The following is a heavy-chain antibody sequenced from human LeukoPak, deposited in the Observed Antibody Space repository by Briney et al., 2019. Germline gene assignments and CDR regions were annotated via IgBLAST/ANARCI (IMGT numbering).Heavy chain of an antibody. J-gene: IGHJ3*02. CDR1: GFTFSTYP. V-gene: IGHV3-64*01. CDR3: ARDNRRSGGSGSWAAFDI. D-gene: IGHD3-10*01. Sequence: GGSLRLSCVASGFTFSTYPMHWVRQAPGKGLEYVSAITNNGDSTYHANSEKGRFTISRDNSKNTLYLQMGSLRAEDMAVYYCARDNRRSGGSGSWAAFDIWGQGTMVTVSS. CDR2: ITNNGDST.